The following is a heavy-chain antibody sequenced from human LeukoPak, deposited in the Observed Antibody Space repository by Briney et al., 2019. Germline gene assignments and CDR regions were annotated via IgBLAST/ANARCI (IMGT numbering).Heavy chain of an antibody. Sequence: SETLSLTCTVSGASISSSTYYWGWIRQPPGKGLECIGIIYYSGSTYYNPSLTSRVTISVDTSKNQFSLKLSSVTAADTVVYYCARHSQYSSGYDNWFDPWGQGTLVTVSS. CDR2: IYYSGST. CDR3: ARHSQYSSGYDNWFDP. CDR1: GASISSSTYY. J-gene: IGHJ5*02. D-gene: IGHD3-22*01. V-gene: IGHV4-39*01.